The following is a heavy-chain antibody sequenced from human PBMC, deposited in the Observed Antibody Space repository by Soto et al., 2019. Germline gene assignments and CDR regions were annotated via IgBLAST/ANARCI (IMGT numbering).Heavy chain of an antibody. CDR2: IYYSGST. V-gene: IGHV4-39*01. CDR1: DGSIRRSSYY. D-gene: IGHD4-17*01. Sequence: PSETPSLTCTVSDGSIRRSSYYWGWIRQPPGKGLEWIGSIYYSGSTYYNPSLKSRVTISVDTSKNQFSLKLSSVTAADTAVYYCARHDYGGFGLWGQGTLVTVSS. J-gene: IGHJ4*02. CDR3: ARHDYGGFGL.